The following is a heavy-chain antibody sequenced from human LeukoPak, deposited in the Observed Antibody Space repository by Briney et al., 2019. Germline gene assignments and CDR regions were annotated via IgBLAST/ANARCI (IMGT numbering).Heavy chain of an antibody. V-gene: IGHV3-23*01. D-gene: IGHD6-19*01. CDR3: APFKQTDIAVAGLDY. CDR1: GFTVSSSYA. CDR2: ISGSGGST. Sequence: PGGSLRLSCAASGFTVSSSYAMSWVRQAPGKGLEWVSAISGSGGSTYYADSVKGRFTISRDNSKNTLYLQMNSLRAEDTAVYYCAPFKQTDIAVAGLDYWGQGTLVTVSS. J-gene: IGHJ4*02.